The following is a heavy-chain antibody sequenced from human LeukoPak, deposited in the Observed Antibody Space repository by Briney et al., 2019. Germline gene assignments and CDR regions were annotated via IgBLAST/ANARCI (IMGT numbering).Heavy chain of an antibody. J-gene: IGHJ4*02. Sequence: PSETLSLTCAVYGGSFSGYYWSWIRQPPGKGLEWIGYIYYSGSTNYNPSLKSRVTISVDTSKNQFSLKLSSVTAADTAVYYCARGPYSSSALFDYWGQGTLVTVSS. D-gene: IGHD6-6*01. V-gene: IGHV4-59*01. CDR3: ARGPYSSSALFDY. CDR1: GGSFSGYY. CDR2: IYYSGST.